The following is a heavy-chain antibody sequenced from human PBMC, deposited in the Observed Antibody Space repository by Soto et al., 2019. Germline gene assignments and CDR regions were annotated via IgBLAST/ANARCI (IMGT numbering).Heavy chain of an antibody. D-gene: IGHD6-19*01. J-gene: IGHJ4*02. CDR1: GYTFTGYY. CDR2: INPNSGGT. V-gene: IGHV1-2*04. CDR3: ARDGYRSGWNIFDY. Sequence: ASVKVSCKASGYTFTGYYMHWVRQAPGQGLEWMGWINPNSGGTNYAQKFQGWVTMTRDTSISTAYMELSRLRSDDTAVYYCARDGYRSGWNIFDYWGKGTLVTVSS.